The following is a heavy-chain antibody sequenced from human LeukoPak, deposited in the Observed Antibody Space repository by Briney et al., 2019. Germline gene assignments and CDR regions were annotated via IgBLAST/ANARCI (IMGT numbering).Heavy chain of an antibody. CDR3: AREVGYSTSYYGRFDP. V-gene: IGHV1-2*06. J-gene: IGHJ5*02. D-gene: IGHD6-13*01. CDR2: INPSSGIT. CDR1: GYISTGNY. Sequence: GASVKVSCKAIGYISTGNYMHWVRQAPGQGLEWMGRINPSSGITNYAQKFQGRVTMTRDTSITTAYMELSRLTYDDTAVFYCAREVGYSTSYYGRFDPWGQGTLVTVSS.